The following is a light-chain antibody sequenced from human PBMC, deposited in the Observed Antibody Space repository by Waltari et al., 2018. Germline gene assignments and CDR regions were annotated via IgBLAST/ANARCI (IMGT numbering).Light chain of an antibody. CDR1: QTVGRTY. J-gene: IGKJ1*01. V-gene: IGKV3-20*01. Sequence: EIVLTQSPGTLSLSPGERVTLSCRASQTVGRTYIAWHRQKPGQPHRLLIYETSPRAPGIPDRFSCSASGTDFTLTISRLEPEDFAVYYCQQYGSPWMFGQGTKVEIK. CDR3: QQYGSPWM. CDR2: ETS.